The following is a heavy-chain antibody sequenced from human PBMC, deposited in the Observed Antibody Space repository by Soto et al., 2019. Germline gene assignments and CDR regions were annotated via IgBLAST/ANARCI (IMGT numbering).Heavy chain of an antibody. V-gene: IGHV1-8*01. CDR1: GYTFTGYD. J-gene: IGHJ4*02. Sequence: QAQLVQSGAEVKKPGASVKVSCKASGYTFTGYDINWVRQATGQGLEWMGWMNPNSGNTGYAHNFQGRVTMTRDNSITTAYMELTSLRDDESAVYYCAGEKVGTTGIDFWGQGTLVTVSS. D-gene: IGHD1-26*01. CDR3: AGEKVGTTGIDF. CDR2: MNPNSGNT.